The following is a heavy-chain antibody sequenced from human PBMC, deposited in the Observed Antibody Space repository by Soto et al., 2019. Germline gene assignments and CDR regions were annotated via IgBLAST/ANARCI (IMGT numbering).Heavy chain of an antibody. CDR2: ISAYNGNT. CDR3: ARVSFTMVRGVIRPHSFDY. CDR1: GYTFTSYG. V-gene: IGHV1-18*01. Sequence: ASVKVSCKASGYTFTSYGISWVRQAPGQGLEWMGWISAYNGNTNYAQKLQGRVTMTTDTSTSTAYMELRSLRSDDTAVYYCARVSFTMVRGVIRPHSFDYWGQATLVTVSS. J-gene: IGHJ4*02. D-gene: IGHD3-10*01.